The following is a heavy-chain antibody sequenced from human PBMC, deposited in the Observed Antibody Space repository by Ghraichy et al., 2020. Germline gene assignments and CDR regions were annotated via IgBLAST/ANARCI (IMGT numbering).Heavy chain of an antibody. CDR2: VSSAGSVT. J-gene: IGHJ4*02. CDR1: GFTFSHHG. D-gene: IGHD3-10*01. CDR3: AKEGTLGVYSFDF. V-gene: IGHV3-30*18. Sequence: GGSLRLSCEASGFTFSHHGMHWVRQAPSKGLEWVAVVSSAGSVTYYADSVKGRFTISRDNAKNSLYLQMNSLRTEDTAVYFCAKEGTLGVYSFDFWGQGTLVTVSS.